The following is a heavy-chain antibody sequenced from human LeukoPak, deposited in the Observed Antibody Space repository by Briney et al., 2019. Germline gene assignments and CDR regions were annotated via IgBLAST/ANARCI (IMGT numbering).Heavy chain of an antibody. J-gene: IGHJ4*02. CDR3: VSSFGGYLDY. V-gene: IGHV4-39*01. CDR1: GGSISSSSYY. CDR2: IYCSGST. D-gene: IGHD4-23*01. Sequence: SETLSLTCTVSGGSISSSSYYWGWIRQPPGKGLEWIGSIYCSGSTYYNPSLKSRVTISVDTSKNQFSLKLSSVTAADTAVYYCVSSFGGYLDYWGQGTLVTVSS.